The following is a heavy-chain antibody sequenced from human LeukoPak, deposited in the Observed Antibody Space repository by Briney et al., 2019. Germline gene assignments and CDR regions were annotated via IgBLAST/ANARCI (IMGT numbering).Heavy chain of an antibody. J-gene: IGHJ4*02. D-gene: IGHD2-2*02. Sequence: SETLSLTCTVSGGSISSGGYYWSWIRQHPGKGLEWIGYIYYSGSTYYNPSLKSRVTISVDTSKNQFSPKLSSVTAADTAVYYCARGRLGYCSSTSCYRNIYGDPRFDYWGQGTLVTVSS. V-gene: IGHV4-31*03. CDR2: IYYSGST. CDR3: ARGRLGYCSSTSCYRNIYGDPRFDY. CDR1: GGSISSGGYY.